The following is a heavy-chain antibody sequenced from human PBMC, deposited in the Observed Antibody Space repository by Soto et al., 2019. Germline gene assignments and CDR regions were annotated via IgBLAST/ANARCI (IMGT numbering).Heavy chain of an antibody. CDR2: INHVGGT. CDR3: ARGQKGYSSSWYVD. CDR1: GGSFGGYY. J-gene: IGHJ4*02. Sequence: QVQLQQWGAGLLKPSETLSLTCAVYGGSFGGYYWSWIRQPPGKGLEWIGEINHVGGTNYNPSLKSRLTISVDTSKNQFSLKVNSVTAADTAVYYCARGQKGYSSSWYVDWGQGTPVTVSS. V-gene: IGHV4-34*01. D-gene: IGHD6-13*01.